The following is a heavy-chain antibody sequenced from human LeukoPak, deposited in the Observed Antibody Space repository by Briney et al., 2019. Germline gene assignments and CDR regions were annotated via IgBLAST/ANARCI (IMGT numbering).Heavy chain of an antibody. D-gene: IGHD6-6*01. J-gene: IGHJ4*02. Sequence: GESLKISCKGSGYMLSNYWIGWVRQMPGKSLEWMGTIYPGDSDTTYSPSLRGQVTISADKSISTAYLQWNSLKASDTAMYFCARQTSSSSRVDFWGQGTLVTVSS. CDR2: IYPGDSDT. CDR1: GYMLSNYW. V-gene: IGHV5-51*01. CDR3: ARQTSSSSRVDF.